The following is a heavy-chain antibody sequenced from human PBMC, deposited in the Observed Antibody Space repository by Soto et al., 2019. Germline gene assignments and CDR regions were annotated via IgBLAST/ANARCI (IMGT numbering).Heavy chain of an antibody. Sequence: GASVKVSCKASGYTFTSYYMHWVRQAPEQGLEWMGIINPSGGSTSYAQKFQGRVTMTRDTSTSTVYMELSSLRSEDTAVYYCARVLGTTVTTSGMDVWGQGTTVTVSS. CDR1: GYTFTSYY. D-gene: IGHD4-17*01. CDR2: INPSGGST. J-gene: IGHJ6*02. CDR3: ARVLGTTVTTSGMDV. V-gene: IGHV1-46*01.